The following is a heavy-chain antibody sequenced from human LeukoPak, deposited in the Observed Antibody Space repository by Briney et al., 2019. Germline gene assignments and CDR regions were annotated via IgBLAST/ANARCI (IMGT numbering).Heavy chain of an antibody. V-gene: IGHV3-23*01. CDR3: ATRGQTRYSSGLYPNYYYYYMDV. CDR2: IFGNGDTT. D-gene: IGHD6-19*01. Sequence: GGSLRLSCAASGFSFSSYAMNCVRQAPGKGLEWVSIIFGNGDTTYYADSVKGRFTVSRDNSKDTLYLQMNSLRDQDTAVYYSATRGQTRYSSGLYPNYYYYYMDVWGKGTTVTVSS. CDR1: GFSFSSYA. J-gene: IGHJ6*03.